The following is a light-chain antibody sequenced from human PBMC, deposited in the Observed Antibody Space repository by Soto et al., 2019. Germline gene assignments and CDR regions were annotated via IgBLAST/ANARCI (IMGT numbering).Light chain of an antibody. CDR3: SSYTSSSTPYV. CDR1: SSDVGGYNY. J-gene: IGLJ1*01. V-gene: IGLV2-14*01. Sequence: QSALTQPASVSGSPGQSITISCTGTSSDVGGYNYVSWYQQHPNKAPKLMIYEVSNRPSGVSNRFSGSKSGNTASLTISGLQAEDEADYYSSSYTSSSTPYVFGTGTKVTVL. CDR2: EVS.